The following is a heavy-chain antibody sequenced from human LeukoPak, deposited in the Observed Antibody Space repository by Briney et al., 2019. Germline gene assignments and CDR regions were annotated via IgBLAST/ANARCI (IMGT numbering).Heavy chain of an antibody. CDR1: GGSFSGYY. CDR2: INHSGST. CDR3: ARGRVLWFGEQKVWFDP. J-gene: IGHJ5*02. Sequence: SETLSLTCAVYGGSFSGYYWSWIRQPPGKGLEWIGEINHSGSTNYNPSLKSRVTISVDTSKNQFSLKLSPVTAADTAVYYCARGRVLWFGEQKVWFDPWGQGTLVTVSS. D-gene: IGHD3-10*01. V-gene: IGHV4-34*01.